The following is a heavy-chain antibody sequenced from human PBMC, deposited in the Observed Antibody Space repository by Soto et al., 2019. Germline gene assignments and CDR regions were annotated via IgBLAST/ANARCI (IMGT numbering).Heavy chain of an antibody. J-gene: IGHJ6*02. CDR3: AGGDNSGWWGIYGMDX. CDR2: IYYSGST. D-gene: IGHD6-19*01. CDR1: GGSVSSVSYY. V-gene: IGHV4-61*01. Sequence: SETLSLTCTVSGGSVSSVSYYWSWIRQPPGKGLEGVGYIYYSGSTNYNPSLKSRVTISVDKSKNQFSLKLSSVTAADTAVYHCAGGDNSGWWGIYGMDXWGQGTTVTVS.